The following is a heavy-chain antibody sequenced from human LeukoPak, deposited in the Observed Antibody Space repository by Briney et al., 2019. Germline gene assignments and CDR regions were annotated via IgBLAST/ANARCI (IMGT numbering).Heavy chain of an antibody. V-gene: IGHV3-66*01. CDR3: AREPPPSDFWSGYQGYLDY. D-gene: IGHD3-3*01. Sequence: PGGSLRLSCAASGFTVSSNYMSWVRQAPGKGLEWVSVIYSGGSTYYADSVKGRFTISRDNSKNTLYLQMNSLRAEDTAVYYCAREPPPSDFWSGYQGYLDYWGQGTLVTVSS. J-gene: IGHJ4*02. CDR1: GFTVSSNY. CDR2: IYSGGST.